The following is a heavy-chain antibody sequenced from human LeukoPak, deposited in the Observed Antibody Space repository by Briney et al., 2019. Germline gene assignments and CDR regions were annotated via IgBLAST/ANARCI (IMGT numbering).Heavy chain of an antibody. Sequence: SGGSLRLSCAASGFTFSSYAMSWIRQPPGKGLEWIGEINHSGSTNYNPSLKSRVTISVDTSKNQFSLKLSSVTAADTAVYYCAREPKVIAAAGTPYFDYWGQGTLVTVSS. CDR1: GFTFSSYA. J-gene: IGHJ4*02. D-gene: IGHD6-13*01. CDR2: INHSGST. CDR3: AREPKVIAAAGTPYFDY. V-gene: IGHV4-34*01.